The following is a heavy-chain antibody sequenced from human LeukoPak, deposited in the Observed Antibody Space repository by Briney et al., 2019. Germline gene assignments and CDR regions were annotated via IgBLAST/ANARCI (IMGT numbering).Heavy chain of an antibody. V-gene: IGHV3-13*01. CDR2: IHMIGDT. J-gene: IGHJ3*02. CDR3: VRGRGYYDGRGYIKNVPFDI. Sequence: GGSLRLSCIASGFSFSSYDMHWVRQATGKGLECVSGIHMIGDTYYADSVKGRFTISRENAKISLYLQMNSLRAGDTAVYYCVRGRGYYDGRGYIKNVPFDIWGQGTTVTVSS. D-gene: IGHD3-22*01. CDR1: GFSFSSYD.